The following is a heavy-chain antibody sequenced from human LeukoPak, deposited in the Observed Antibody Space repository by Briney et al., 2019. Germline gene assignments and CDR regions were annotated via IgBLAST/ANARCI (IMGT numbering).Heavy chain of an antibody. D-gene: IGHD1-1*01. CDR3: AKVLWIGAKNWWFDA. CDR2: ISGSAGGT. Sequence: GGSLRLSCAASGFTFSSYAMSWVRQAPGKGLEWVSAISGSAGGTYYADSVKGRFTISRDNSKNTLYLQMDSLRAEDTADYYCAKVLWIGAKNWWFDAWGQGTLVTVSS. V-gene: IGHV3-23*01. CDR1: GFTFSSYA. J-gene: IGHJ5*02.